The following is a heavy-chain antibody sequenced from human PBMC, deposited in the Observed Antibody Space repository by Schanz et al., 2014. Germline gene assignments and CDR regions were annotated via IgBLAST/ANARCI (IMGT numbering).Heavy chain of an antibody. CDR2: IYHSGNT. CDR1: GGSVSSGGDY. V-gene: IGHV4-31*03. D-gene: IGHD2-8*02. Sequence: QVQLQESGPGLVKPSQTLSLTCTVSGGSVSSGGDYWSWIRQHPGKGLEWIGEIYHSGNTNYNASLKSRVTISVDTSKNQFSLKLSSVTAADTAVYYCARDSLRGATGGYGMDVWGQGTTVTVSS. CDR3: ARDSLRGATGGYGMDV. J-gene: IGHJ6*02.